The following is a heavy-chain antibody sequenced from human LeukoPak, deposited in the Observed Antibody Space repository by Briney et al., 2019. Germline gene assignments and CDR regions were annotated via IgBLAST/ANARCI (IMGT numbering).Heavy chain of an antibody. CDR1: GYTFTGYY. CDR2: INPNSGGT. D-gene: IGHD6-19*01. CDR3: ARDRYSSGWYDY. V-gene: IGHV1-2*04. Sequence: ASVKVSCKASGYTFTGYYMHWVRQAPGQGLEWMGWINPNSGGTNYAHKFQGWVTMTRDTSISTAYMELSRLRSDDTAVYYCARDRYSSGWYDYWGQGTLVTVSS. J-gene: IGHJ4*02.